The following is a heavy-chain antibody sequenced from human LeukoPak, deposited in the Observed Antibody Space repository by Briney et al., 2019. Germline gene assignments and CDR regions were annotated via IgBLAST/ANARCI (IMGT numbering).Heavy chain of an antibody. J-gene: IGHJ4*02. CDR1: GYSFTGYY. Sequence: ASVKVSCKASGYSFTGYYINWLRQAPGQGLEWMGWIKPNNGDTNSAPNFQGRVTLTRDTSITTAYMEVSSLRPDDTAVYYCARGGSGLVARLWGQGTLVTVSS. CDR3: ARGGSGLVARL. CDR2: IKPNNGDT. V-gene: IGHV1-2*02. D-gene: IGHD6-6*01.